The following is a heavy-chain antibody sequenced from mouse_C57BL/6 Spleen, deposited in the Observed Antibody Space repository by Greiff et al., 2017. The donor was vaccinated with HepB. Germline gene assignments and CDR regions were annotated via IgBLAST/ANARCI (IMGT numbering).Heavy chain of an antibody. V-gene: IGHV1-69*01. Sequence: VQLQQPGAELVMPGASVKLSCKASGYTFTSYWMHWVKQRPGQGLEWIGEIDPSDSYTNYNQKFKSKSTLTVDKSSSTAYMQLSSLTSEDSAVYYCARRGGSYGSSLYAMDYWGQGTSVTVSS. J-gene: IGHJ4*01. CDR1: GYTFTSYW. CDR3: ARRGGSYGSSLYAMDY. D-gene: IGHD1-1*01. CDR2: IDPSDSYT.